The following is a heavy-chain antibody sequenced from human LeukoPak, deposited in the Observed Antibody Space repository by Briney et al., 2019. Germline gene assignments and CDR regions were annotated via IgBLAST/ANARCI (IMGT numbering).Heavy chain of an antibody. CDR3: ASYGGIAVAGTGSRRPRPGYYYMDV. CDR1: GYTFTSYD. Sequence: ASVKVSCKASGYTFTSYDINWVRQATGQGLEWMGWMNPNSGNTGYAQKFQGRDTMTRNTSISTAYMELSSLRSEDTAVYYCASYGGIAVAGTGSRRPRPGYYYMDVWGKGTTVTVSS. J-gene: IGHJ6*03. V-gene: IGHV1-8*01. D-gene: IGHD6-19*01. CDR2: MNPNSGNT.